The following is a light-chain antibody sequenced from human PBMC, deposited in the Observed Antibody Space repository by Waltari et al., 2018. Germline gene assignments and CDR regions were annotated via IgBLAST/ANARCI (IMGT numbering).Light chain of an antibody. V-gene: IGKV1-5*03. Sequence: IACRDSQRISRWLAGYQQKPGKAPKLLIYKASSLESGVPSRFSGSGSVTEFTLTISSLQPDDLATYYCQQYNSYRTFGQGTKVEIK. CDR3: QQYNSYRT. J-gene: IGKJ1*01. CDR2: KAS. CDR1: QRISRW.